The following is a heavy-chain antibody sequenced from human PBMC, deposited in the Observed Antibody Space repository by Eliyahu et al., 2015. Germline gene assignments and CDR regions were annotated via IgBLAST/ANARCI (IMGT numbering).Heavy chain of an antibody. CDR1: GFPLSNARMG. D-gene: IGHD3-3*01. CDR2: IFSNDEK. V-gene: IGHV2-26*01. CDR3: ARMSRGITIFGVVIEGYYYYMDV. Sequence: QVTLKESGPVLVKPTETLTLTCTVSGFPLSNARMGVSWIRQPPGKALEWLAHIFSNDEKSYSTSLKSRLTISKDTSKSQVVLTMTNMDPVDTATYYCARMSRGITIFGVVIEGYYYYMDVWGKGTTVTVSS. J-gene: IGHJ6*03.